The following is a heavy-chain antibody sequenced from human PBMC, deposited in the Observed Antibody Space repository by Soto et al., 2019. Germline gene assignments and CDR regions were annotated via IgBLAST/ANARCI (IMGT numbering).Heavy chain of an antibody. CDR1: GFTFTSSS. V-gene: IGHV1-58*02. CDR3: ATATLAGITFSY. D-gene: IGHD3-16*01. J-gene: IGHJ4*02. CDR2: IVVGSGNT. Sequence: SGKVSCKASGFTFTSSSMQWLRQALGQRLEWIGWIVVGSGNTNYAQKFQERVTITKDKSTDTAYMELSSLRSEDTAVYYCATATLAGITFSYWGQGTLVTVSS.